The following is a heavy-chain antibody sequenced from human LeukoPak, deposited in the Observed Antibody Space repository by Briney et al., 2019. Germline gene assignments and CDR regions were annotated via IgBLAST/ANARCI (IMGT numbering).Heavy chain of an antibody. D-gene: IGHD3-22*01. CDR2: ISAYNGNT. CDR1: GYTFTSYG. Sequence: ASVKVSCKASGYTFTSYGISWVRQAPGQGLEWMGWISAYNGNTNYAQKFQGRVTMTRDTSISTAYMELSRLRSDDTAVYYCARARITMIVARYLDYFDYWGQGTLVTVSS. CDR3: ARARITMIVARYLDYFDY. V-gene: IGHV1-18*01. J-gene: IGHJ4*02.